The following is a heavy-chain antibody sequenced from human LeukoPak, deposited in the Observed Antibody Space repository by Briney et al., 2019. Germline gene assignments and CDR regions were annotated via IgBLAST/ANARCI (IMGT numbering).Heavy chain of an antibody. CDR2: IYYSGST. D-gene: IGHD2-2*01. J-gene: IGHJ3*02. CDR1: GDSLSGDK. Sequence: SETLCLTCAVSGDSLSGDKWRWVRQPPGKRGWGIGYIYYSGSTNYNPSLRSPVTMSVDTSKYQFSLRLSSVTAAATAVYYCARERQLLRGDAFDSGGQGTMVTVS. V-gene: IGHV4-59*12. CDR3: ARERQLLRGDAFDS.